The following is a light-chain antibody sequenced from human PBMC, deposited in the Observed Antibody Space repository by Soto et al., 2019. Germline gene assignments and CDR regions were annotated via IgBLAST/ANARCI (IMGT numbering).Light chain of an antibody. J-gene: IGKJ3*01. Sequence: DIQMTQSPSTLSASVGDRVTITCRASQSIGAWLAWYQQKPGKAPNLLIYDASSLESGVPSRFSGSGSGTEFTLTINSLQPDDFGTYYCQHYSTYSLTFGPGTKVEIK. CDR1: QSIGAW. CDR3: QHYSTYSLT. CDR2: DAS. V-gene: IGKV1-5*01.